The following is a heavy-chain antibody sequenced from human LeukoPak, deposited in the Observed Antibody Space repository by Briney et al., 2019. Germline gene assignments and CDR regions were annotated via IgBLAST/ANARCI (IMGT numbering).Heavy chain of an antibody. Sequence: PSQTLSLTCTVPGGSISSGSYYWSWIRQPAGKGLEWIGRIYTSVSTNYNPSLKSRVPISVDSSKNQFSLKRNSLTAADTGVYYCARGHDYYDSSGYPTYYYYYMDVWGKGTTFTVSS. CDR3: ARGHDYYDSSGYPTYYYYYMDV. D-gene: IGHD3-22*01. J-gene: IGHJ6*03. CDR2: IYTSVST. CDR1: GGSISSGSYY. V-gene: IGHV4-61*02.